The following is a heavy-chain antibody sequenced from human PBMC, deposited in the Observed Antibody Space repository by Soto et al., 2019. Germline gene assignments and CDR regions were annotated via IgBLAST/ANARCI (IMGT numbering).Heavy chain of an antibody. V-gene: IGHV4-39*01. CDR2: IYYSGST. Sequence: SETLSLTCTVSGGSISSSSYYWGWIRQPPGKGLEWIGSIYYSGSTYYNPSLKSRVTISVDTSKNQFSLKLSSVTAADTAVYYCARVEPGEIDYWGQGTLVTVSS. J-gene: IGHJ4*02. CDR1: GGSISSSSYY. CDR3: ARVEPGEIDY.